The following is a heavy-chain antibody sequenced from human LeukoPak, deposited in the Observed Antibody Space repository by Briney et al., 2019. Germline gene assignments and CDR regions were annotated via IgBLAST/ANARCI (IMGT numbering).Heavy chain of an antibody. J-gene: IGHJ3*02. D-gene: IGHD3-22*01. V-gene: IGHV3-72*01. Sequence: GGSLRLSCAASGFTFSDHCMDWVRQAPGKGLEWVGRTRNKANSYTTEYAASVKGRFTISRDDSKNSLYLQMNSLKTEDTAVYYCALVPTEAYYYDSSGYTDAFDIWGQGTMVTVSS. CDR3: ALVPTEAYYYDSSGYTDAFDI. CDR2: TRNKANSYTT. CDR1: GFTFSDHC.